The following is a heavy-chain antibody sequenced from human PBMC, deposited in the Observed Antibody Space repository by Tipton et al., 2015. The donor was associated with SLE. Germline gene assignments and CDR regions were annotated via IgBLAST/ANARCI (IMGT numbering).Heavy chain of an antibody. Sequence: TLSLTCTVSGYSISSGYYWGWIRQPPGKGLEWIGSIYHSGSTYYNPSLKSRVTTSVDTSKNQFSLKLSSVTAADTAVYYCARDLKGLGTYNWFDPWGQGTLVTVSS. V-gene: IGHV4-38-2*02. D-gene: IGHD7-27*01. CDR1: GYSISSGYY. CDR3: ARDLKGLGTYNWFDP. CDR2: IYHSGST. J-gene: IGHJ5*02.